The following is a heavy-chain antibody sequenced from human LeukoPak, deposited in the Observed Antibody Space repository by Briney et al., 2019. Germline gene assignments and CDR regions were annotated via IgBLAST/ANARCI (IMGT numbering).Heavy chain of an antibody. Sequence: SETLSLTCTVSGGSISSSSYYWGWIRQPPGKGLEWIGSIYYSGSTYYNPSLKSRVTISVDTSKNQFSLKLSSVTAADTAVYYCARDSRNFDYWGQGTLVTVSS. V-gene: IGHV4-39*07. CDR2: IYYSGST. CDR3: ARDSRNFDY. CDR1: GGSISSSSYY. J-gene: IGHJ4*02.